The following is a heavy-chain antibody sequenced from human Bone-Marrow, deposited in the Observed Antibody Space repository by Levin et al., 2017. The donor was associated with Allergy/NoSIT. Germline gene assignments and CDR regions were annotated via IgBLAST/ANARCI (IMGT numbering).Heavy chain of an antibody. CDR3: AKGKSFQGFYYYYGMDV. V-gene: IGHV3-30*18. D-gene: IGHD1-26*01. Sequence: GESLKISCAASGFTFSSYGMHWVRQAPGKGLEWVAVISYDGSNKYYADSVKGRFTISRDNSKNTLYLQMNSLRAEDTAVYYCAKGKSFQGFYYYYGMDVWGQGTTVTVSS. CDR1: GFTFSSYG. J-gene: IGHJ6*02. CDR2: ISYDGSNK.